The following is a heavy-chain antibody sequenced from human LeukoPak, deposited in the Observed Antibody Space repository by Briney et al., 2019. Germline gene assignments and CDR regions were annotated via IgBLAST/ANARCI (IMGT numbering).Heavy chain of an antibody. Sequence: GASVKVSCKASGYTFTGYYMHWVRQAPGQGLEWMGWINPNSGGTNYAQKFQGRVTMTRDTSISTAYMELSRLRSDDTAVYYCARDWVSGDDAFDIWGQGTMVTVSS. V-gene: IGHV1-2*02. CDR2: INPNSGGT. CDR1: GYTFTGYY. D-gene: IGHD3-10*01. CDR3: ARDWVSGDDAFDI. J-gene: IGHJ3*02.